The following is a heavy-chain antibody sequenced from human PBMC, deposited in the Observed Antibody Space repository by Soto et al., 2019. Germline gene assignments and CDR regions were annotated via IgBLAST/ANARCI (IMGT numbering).Heavy chain of an antibody. CDR1: GGTFSSYT. D-gene: IGHD6-19*01. CDR3: ASHKRYSSGWELDY. Sequence: QVQLVQSGAEVKKPGSSVKVSCKASGGTFSSYTISWVRQAPGQGLEWMGRIIPILGIANYAQKFQGRVTITAHKSTSTGYMELSSLRSEDRAVYYGASHKRYSSGWELDYWGQGTLVTVSS. J-gene: IGHJ4*02. CDR2: IIPILGIA. V-gene: IGHV1-69*02.